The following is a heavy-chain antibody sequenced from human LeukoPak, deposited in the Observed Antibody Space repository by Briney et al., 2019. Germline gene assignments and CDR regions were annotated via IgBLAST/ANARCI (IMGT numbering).Heavy chain of an antibody. CDR2: INHSGST. V-gene: IGHV4-34*01. CDR3: ARLYNLQASGSYALYFDY. CDR1: GGSFSGYY. Sequence: PSETLSLTCAVYGGSFSGYYWSWIRQPPGKGLEWIGEINHSGSTNYNPSLKSRVTISVDTSKNQFSLSLSSVTAADTAVYYCARLYNLQASGSYALYFDYWGQGTLVTVSS. J-gene: IGHJ4*02. D-gene: IGHD1-26*01.